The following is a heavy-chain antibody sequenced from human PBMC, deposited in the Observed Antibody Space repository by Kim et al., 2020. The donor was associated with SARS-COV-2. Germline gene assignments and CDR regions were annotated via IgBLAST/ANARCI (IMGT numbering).Heavy chain of an antibody. CDR1: GGSISSSSYY. CDR3: ARLSNPNSGWYGSIDY. V-gene: IGHV4-39*01. J-gene: IGHJ4*02. D-gene: IGHD6-19*01. CDR2: IYYSGST. Sequence: SETLSLTCTVSGGSISSSSYYWGWIRQPPGKGLEWIGSIYYSGSTYYNPSLKSRVTISVDTSKNQFSLKLSSVTAADTAVYYCARLSNPNSGWYGSIDYWGQGTLVTVSS.